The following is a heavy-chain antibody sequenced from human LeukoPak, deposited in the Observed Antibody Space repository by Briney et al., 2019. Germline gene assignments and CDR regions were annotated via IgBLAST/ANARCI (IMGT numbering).Heavy chain of an antibody. V-gene: IGHV3-21*01. Sequence: GGSLRLSCAASGFTFSSYAMEWVRQAPGKGLEWFSSFTGSSDSIYYADSVKGRFTISRDNAKNSVYLQMNSLRAEDTAVYYCARLVCSTIPCYGKFYFDSWGQGTLVPVSS. CDR2: FTGSSDSI. J-gene: IGHJ4*02. D-gene: IGHD2-2*01. CDR1: GFTFSSYA. CDR3: ARLVCSTIPCYGKFYFDS.